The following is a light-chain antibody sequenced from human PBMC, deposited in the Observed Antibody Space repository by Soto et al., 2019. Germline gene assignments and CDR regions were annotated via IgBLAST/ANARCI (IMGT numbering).Light chain of an antibody. CDR1: QSVSSY. Sequence: EIVLTQSPATLSLSPGERATLYCRASQSVSSYLAWYQQKLGQAPRLLIYDASNRATGIPARFSGSGSGTDFTLTISSLEPEDFAVYCCQQRSNWPLTFGGGTKVDIK. V-gene: IGKV3-11*01. J-gene: IGKJ4*01. CDR2: DAS. CDR3: QQRSNWPLT.